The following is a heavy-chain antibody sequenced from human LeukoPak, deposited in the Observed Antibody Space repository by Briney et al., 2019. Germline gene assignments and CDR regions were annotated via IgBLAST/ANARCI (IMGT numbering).Heavy chain of an antibody. Sequence: SEPLSLTCTVSGGSINSYYWSWIRQPPGKGLEWIGYIYYSGSTKYNPSLKSRLTISVDTSKNQFSLKLSSVTAADTAVYYCARQGGPYYYDSSGYYYFDYWGQGTVASVSS. CDR2: IYYSGST. V-gene: IGHV4-59*08. J-gene: IGHJ4*02. CDR3: ARQGGPYYYDSSGYYYFDY. D-gene: IGHD3-22*01. CDR1: GGSINSYY.